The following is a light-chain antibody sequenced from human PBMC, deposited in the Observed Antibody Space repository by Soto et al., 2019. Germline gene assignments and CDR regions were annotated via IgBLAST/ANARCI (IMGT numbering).Light chain of an antibody. CDR3: LLYYGGAGV. V-gene: IGLV7-43*01. CDR2: STS. Sequence: QTVVTQEASLTVSPGGAVTLTCASSTGAVTSGYYPNWFQQKPGQAPRALIYSTSFKHSWTPARFSGSLLGGKAALTLSGVQTEGEADYFCLLYYGGAGVFGGGTKLTVL. CDR1: TGAVTSGYY. J-gene: IGLJ3*02.